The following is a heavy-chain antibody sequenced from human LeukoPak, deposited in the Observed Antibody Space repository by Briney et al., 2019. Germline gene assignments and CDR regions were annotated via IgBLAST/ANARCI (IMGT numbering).Heavy chain of an antibody. CDR2: ISGSGGST. J-gene: IGHJ3*02. Sequence: GGSLRLSCAASGFTFSSYAMSWVRQAPGKGLEWVSAISGSGGSTYYADSVKGRFTISRDNSKNTLYLQMNSLRAEDTAVYYCAKADDSSSWYRGPHAFDIWGQGTMVTVSS. V-gene: IGHV3-23*01. CDR3: AKADDSSSWYRGPHAFDI. D-gene: IGHD6-13*01. CDR1: GFTFSSYA.